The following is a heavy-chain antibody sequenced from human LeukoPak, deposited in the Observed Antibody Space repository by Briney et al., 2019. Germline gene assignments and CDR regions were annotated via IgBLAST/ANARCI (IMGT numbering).Heavy chain of an antibody. D-gene: IGHD6-13*01. CDR1: GGSFSAYY. V-gene: IGHV4-34*01. CDR3: ARENAGLGWFDP. CDR2: SNHSGST. J-gene: IGHJ5*02. Sequence: TPSETLSLTCAVYGGSFSAYYWSWIRQPPGKGLEWIGESNHSGSTTYNPSLKSRVTISVDASKNQFSLTLSSVTAADTAVYYCARENAGLGWFDPWGQGTLVTVSS.